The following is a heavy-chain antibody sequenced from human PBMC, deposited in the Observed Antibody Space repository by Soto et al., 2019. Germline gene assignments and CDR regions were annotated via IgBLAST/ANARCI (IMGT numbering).Heavy chain of an antibody. CDR2: IIPIFGTA. V-gene: IGHV1-69*01. D-gene: IGHD6-19*01. J-gene: IGHJ4*02. CDR3: TGESSGLYYLDY. Sequence: QVQLVQSGAEVKKPGSSVKVSCKASGGTFSSYAISWVRQAPGQGLEWMGGIIPIFGTANYAQKFQGRVTITADESTSTAYRELSSLRSEDTAVYYCTGESSGLYYLDYWGQGTLVTVSS. CDR1: GGTFSSYA.